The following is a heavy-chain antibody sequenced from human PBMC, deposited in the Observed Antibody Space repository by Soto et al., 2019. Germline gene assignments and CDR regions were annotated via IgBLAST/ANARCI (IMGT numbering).Heavy chain of an antibody. D-gene: IGHD2-2*01. CDR1: GFTFSSYG. CDR2: ISYDGNNK. CDR3: AKAQGYCSSTSCREAYYYYGMDV. Sequence: GGSLRLSCVASGFTFSSYGMHWVRQAPGKGLEWVAVISYDGNNKYHVDSVKGRFTISRDNSKNTLFLQMNSLRAEDTAVYYCAKAQGYCSSTSCREAYYYYGMDVWGQGTTVTVSS. J-gene: IGHJ6*02. V-gene: IGHV3-30*18.